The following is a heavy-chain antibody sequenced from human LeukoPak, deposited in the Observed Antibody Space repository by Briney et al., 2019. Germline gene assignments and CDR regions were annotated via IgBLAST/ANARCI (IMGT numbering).Heavy chain of an antibody. D-gene: IGHD1-26*01. CDR1: GGTFSSYA. V-gene: IGHV1-69*05. CDR2: IIPIFGTA. CDR3: ARTKEPLAEYFQH. Sequence: SVKVSCKASGGTFSSYAISWVRQAPGQGLEWMGRIIPIFGTANYAQKFQGRVTITTDESTSTAYIELSSLRSEDTAVYYCARTKEPLAEYFQHWGQGTLVTVSS. J-gene: IGHJ1*01.